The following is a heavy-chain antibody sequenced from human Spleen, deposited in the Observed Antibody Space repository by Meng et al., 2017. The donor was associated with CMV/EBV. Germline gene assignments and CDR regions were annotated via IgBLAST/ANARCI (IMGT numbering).Heavy chain of an antibody. Sequence: GGSLRLSCAASRFTFSSYSMTWVRQAPGKGLEWVSSISSSSGYIYYADSVKGRFTISRDDSKNAVFLQMISLRPEDTAVYYCARGLVGYFDYWGQGTLVTVSS. D-gene: IGHD1-26*01. CDR3: ARGLVGYFDY. J-gene: IGHJ4*02. CDR2: ISSSSGYI. CDR1: RFTFSSYS. V-gene: IGHV3-21*01.